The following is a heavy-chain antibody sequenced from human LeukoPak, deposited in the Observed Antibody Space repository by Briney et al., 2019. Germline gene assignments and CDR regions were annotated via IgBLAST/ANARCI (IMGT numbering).Heavy chain of an antibody. D-gene: IGHD7-27*01. CDR3: AKESELWLLTGGFDY. CDR2: IRYDGSNK. CDR1: GFTFSSYG. V-gene: IGHV3-30*02. J-gene: IGHJ4*02. Sequence: GGSLRLSCATSGFTFSSYGMHWVRQAPGKGLEWVAFIRYDGSNKYYADSVKGRFTISRDNSKNTLYLQMNSLRVEDTAVYYCAKESELWLLTGGFDYWGQGTLVTVSS.